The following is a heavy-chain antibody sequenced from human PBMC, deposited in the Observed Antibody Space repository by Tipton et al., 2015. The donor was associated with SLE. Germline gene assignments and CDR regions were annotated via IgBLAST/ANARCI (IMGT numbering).Heavy chain of an antibody. D-gene: IGHD3-3*02. CDR3: ARHFGSSIEFDY. J-gene: IGHJ4*02. CDR2: IYYSGST. CDR1: GGSISSYY. Sequence: TLSLTCIVSGGSISSYYWSWIRQPPGKGLEWIGYIYYSGSTNYNPSLKSRVTISVDTSKNQFSLKLSSVTAADTAVYYYARHFGSSIEFDYWGQGTLLTVSS. V-gene: IGHV4-59*01.